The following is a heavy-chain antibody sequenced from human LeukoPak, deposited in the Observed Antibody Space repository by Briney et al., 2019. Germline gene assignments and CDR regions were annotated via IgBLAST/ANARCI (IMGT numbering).Heavy chain of an antibody. CDR2: INSDGSST. CDR3: ARGFGWDPFDY. J-gene: IGHJ4*02. CDR1: GFTFSSYW. D-gene: IGHD6-19*01. Sequence: GGSLRLSCAASGFTFSSYWMHWVRQAPGKGLLWVSRINSDGSSTSYADSVKGRFTISRDNAKNTLYLQMNSLRAEDTAVYYCARGFGWDPFDYWGQGTLVTVSS. V-gene: IGHV3-74*01.